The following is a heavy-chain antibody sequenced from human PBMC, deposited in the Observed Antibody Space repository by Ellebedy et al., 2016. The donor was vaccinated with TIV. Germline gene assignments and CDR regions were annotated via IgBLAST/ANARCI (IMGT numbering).Heavy chain of an antibody. CDR3: ARASVYGDLDF. D-gene: IGHD4-17*01. CDR1: GFTFSSYA. V-gene: IGHV3-23*01. J-gene: IGHJ4*02. Sequence: GESLKISCAASGFTFSSYAMSWVRQAPGKGLEWVSAISGSGGSTYYADSVKGRFTISRDNAKNSLYLLLNSLRAEDTAVYYCARASVYGDLDFWGQGTLVTVSS. CDR2: ISGSGGST.